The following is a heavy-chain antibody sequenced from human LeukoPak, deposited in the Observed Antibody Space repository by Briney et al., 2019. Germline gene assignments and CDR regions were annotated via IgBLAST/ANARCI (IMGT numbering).Heavy chain of an antibody. CDR3: ARWLAVGASDY. V-gene: IGHV1-2*02. CDR2: INPNSGGT. J-gene: IGHJ4*02. Sequence: ASVKVSCKASGYTFAGYYMHWVRQAPGQGVEWMGWINPNSGGTNYAQKFQGRVTMTRDTSISTAYMELSRLRSDDTAVYYCARWLAVGASDYWGQGTLVTVSS. D-gene: IGHD6-19*01. CDR1: GYTFAGYY.